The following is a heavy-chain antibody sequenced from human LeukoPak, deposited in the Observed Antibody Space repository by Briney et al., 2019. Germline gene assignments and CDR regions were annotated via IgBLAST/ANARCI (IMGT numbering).Heavy chain of an antibody. CDR3: ARDTTVVTPDGLDI. CDR2: INPNSGGT. V-gene: IGHV1-2*02. J-gene: IGHJ3*02. CDR1: GYTFTGYY. D-gene: IGHD4-23*01. Sequence: ASVKVSCKASGYTFTGYYMHWVRQAPGQGLEWMGWINPNSGGTNYAQKFQGRVTMTRDTSISTAYMELSRLRSDDTAVYYCARDTTVVTPDGLDIWGQGTMVTVSS.